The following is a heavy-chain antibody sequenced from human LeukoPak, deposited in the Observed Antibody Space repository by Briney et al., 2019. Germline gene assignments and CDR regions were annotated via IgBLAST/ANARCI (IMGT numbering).Heavy chain of an antibody. CDR3: ARAGIAVAGSFDY. V-gene: IGHV4-61*02. D-gene: IGHD6-19*01. CDR2: IYTSGST. J-gene: IGHJ4*02. CDR1: GGSISSGSYY. Sequence: PSETLSLTCTVSGGSISSGSYYWSWIRQPAGKGLEWIGRIYTSGSTNYNPSLKSRVTISVDTSKNQFSLKLSSVTAADTAVYYCARAGIAVAGSFDYWGQGTLVTVSS.